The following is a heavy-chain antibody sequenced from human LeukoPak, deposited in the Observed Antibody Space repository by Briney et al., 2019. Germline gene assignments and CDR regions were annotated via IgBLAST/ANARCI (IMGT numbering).Heavy chain of an antibody. CDR2: INPNSGGT. V-gene: IGHV1-2*04. J-gene: IGHJ4*02. Sequence: GASVKVSCKASGYTFTGYYMHWVRQAPGQGLEWMGWINPNSGGTNYAQKFQGWVTMTRDTSISTAYMELSRLRSDDTAVYYCALDNGGDYGDSRGGFGYWGQGTLVTVSS. D-gene: IGHD4-17*01. CDR1: GYTFTGYY. CDR3: ALDNGGDYGDSRGGFGY.